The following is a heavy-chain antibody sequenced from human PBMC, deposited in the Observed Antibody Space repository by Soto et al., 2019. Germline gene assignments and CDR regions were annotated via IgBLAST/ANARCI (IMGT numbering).Heavy chain of an antibody. V-gene: IGHV4-4*02. J-gene: IGHJ6*03. CDR3: ARGAMVRGVITAYYNYYRDV. D-gene: IGHD3-10*01. Sequence: SETLSLTCAVSGGSISSSNWWSWVRQPPGKGLEWIGEIYHSGSTNYNPSLKSRVTISVDTSKNQFSLKLSSVTAADTAVYYCARGAMVRGVITAYYNYYRDVWGKGTTVTSP. CDR1: GGSISSSNW. CDR2: IYHSGST.